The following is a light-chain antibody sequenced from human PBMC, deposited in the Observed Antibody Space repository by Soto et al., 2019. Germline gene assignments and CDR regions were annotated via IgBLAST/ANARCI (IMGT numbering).Light chain of an antibody. CDR1: QGVSSY. J-gene: IGKJ4*01. V-gene: IGKV3-11*01. CDR2: DAS. Sequence: EIVLTQSPATLSLSPWERATLSCRARQGVSSYLAWYQQKPGQAPRLLIYDASNRATGIPARFSGSGSGTDFTLTISSLEPEDFAVYYCQQRSKWPLTFGGGTKVEIK. CDR3: QQRSKWPLT.